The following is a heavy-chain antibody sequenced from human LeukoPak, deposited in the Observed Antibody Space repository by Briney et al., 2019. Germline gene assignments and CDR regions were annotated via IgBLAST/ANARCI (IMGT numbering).Heavy chain of an antibody. J-gene: IGHJ4*02. CDR1: GYTFTSYG. V-gene: IGHV1-18*01. CDR2: ISAYNGNT. D-gene: IGHD3-22*01. CDR3: ARLGRYYYDSSGYSNLDY. Sequence: GASVKVSCKASGYTFTSYGISWVRQAPGQGLEWMGWISAYNGNTNYAQKLQGRVTMTTDTSTSTAYMELRSLRSDDTAVYYCARLGRYYYDSSGYSNLDYWGQGTLVTVSS.